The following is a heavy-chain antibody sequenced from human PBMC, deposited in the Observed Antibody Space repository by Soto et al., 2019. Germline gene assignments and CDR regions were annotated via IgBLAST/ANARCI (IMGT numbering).Heavy chain of an antibody. CDR3: ARARLWFGEEGGYGMDV. Sequence: PSETLSLTCTVSGGSISSYYWSWIRQPPGKGLEWIGYIYYSGSTNYNPSLKSRVTISVDTSKNQFSLKLSSVAAADTAVYYCARARLWFGEEGGYGMDVWGQGTTVTVSS. J-gene: IGHJ6*02. CDR1: GGSISSYY. D-gene: IGHD3-10*01. CDR2: IYYSGST. V-gene: IGHV4-59*01.